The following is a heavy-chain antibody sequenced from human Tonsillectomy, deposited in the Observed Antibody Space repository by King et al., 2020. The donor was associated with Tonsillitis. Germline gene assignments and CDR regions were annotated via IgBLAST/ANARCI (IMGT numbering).Heavy chain of an antibody. V-gene: IGHV1-46*01. J-gene: IGHJ3*02. CDR3: ARTYGDYGDTFDI. Sequence: QLVQSGAEVKKTGASVKVSCKASGYTFTSYYMHWVRQAPGQGLEWMGIINPTTGSTTYAQKFQGRVTMTRDTSTSRVYMELSSLRSEDTAVYYCARTYGDYGDTFDIWGQGTMVTVSS. D-gene: IGHD4-17*01. CDR2: INPTTGST. CDR1: GYTFTSYY.